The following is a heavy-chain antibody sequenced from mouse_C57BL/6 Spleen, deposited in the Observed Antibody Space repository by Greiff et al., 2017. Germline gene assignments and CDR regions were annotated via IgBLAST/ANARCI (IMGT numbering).Heavy chain of an antibody. CDR1: GYAFSSYW. CDR3: AREGDYGYGNFGYFDY. CDR2: IYPGDGDT. V-gene: IGHV1-80*01. Sequence: QVQLQQSGAELVKPGASVKISCKASGYAFSSYWMNWVKQRPGKGLEWIGQIYPGDGDTNYNGKFKGKATLTADKSSSTAYMQLSSLTSEDSAVYFCAREGDYGYGNFGYFDYWGQGTTPTVSS. J-gene: IGHJ2*01. D-gene: IGHD2-1*01.